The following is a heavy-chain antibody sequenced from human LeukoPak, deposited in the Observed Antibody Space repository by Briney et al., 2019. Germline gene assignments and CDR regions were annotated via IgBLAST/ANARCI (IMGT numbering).Heavy chain of an antibody. CDR1: GGSISGYS. Sequence: SETLSLTCTVSGGSISGYSWSWIRQPAGKGLEWLGRINSSGSTSYNPSLKSRVTLSVDTSQNQFSLKLSPVTAADTAVYYCARLHDGYRYGADYWGQGTLVTAS. CDR3: ARLHDGYRYGADY. CDR2: INSSGST. J-gene: IGHJ4*02. D-gene: IGHD5-18*01. V-gene: IGHV4-4*07.